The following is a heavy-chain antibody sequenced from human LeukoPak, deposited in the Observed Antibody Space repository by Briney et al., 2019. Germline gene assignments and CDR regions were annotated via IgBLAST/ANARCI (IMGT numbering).Heavy chain of an antibody. J-gene: IGHJ4*01. V-gene: IGHV3-23*01. Sequence: GGSLRLSCAASGFTFSTSSMSWVRQAPGRGLEWVSLFSGSSGRTYYADSVKGRFTISRDNSKNTLYLHMNSLGAEDTAVYYCASRESSMSRSHWGHGTLVTVSS. CDR2: FSGSSGRT. CDR3: ASRESSMSRSH. CDR1: GFTFSTSS. D-gene: IGHD2/OR15-2a*01.